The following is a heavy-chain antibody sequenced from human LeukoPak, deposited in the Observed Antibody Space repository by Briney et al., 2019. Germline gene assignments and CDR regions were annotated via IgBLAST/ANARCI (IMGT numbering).Heavy chain of an antibody. Sequence: PGGPLRLSCAASGFASGFTFSDYAVSWVRQAPGKGPEWVASVNGRGATTYYADSVKGRFTISRDNAKNSLYLQMNSLRAEDTALYYCVRDADGGNSWFDTWGQGTLVTVSS. CDR2: VNGRGATT. D-gene: IGHD4-23*01. V-gene: IGHV3-23*01. CDR1: GFTFSDYA. CDR3: VRDADGGNSWFDT. J-gene: IGHJ5*02.